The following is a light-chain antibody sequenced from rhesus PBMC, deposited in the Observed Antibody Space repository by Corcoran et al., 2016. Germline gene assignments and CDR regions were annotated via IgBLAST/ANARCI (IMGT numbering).Light chain of an antibody. J-gene: IGKJ1*01. CDR3: LQDYSPPWT. V-gene: IGKV1-94*01. CDR2: AAS. Sequence: DIQMTQSPSSLSASVGDRVTVTCRASQGINKELSWYQQKPGKAPTLLIFAASNLQTGVSSRCSGSGSGTDFTLPISSLQPEDVAAYFCLQDYSPPWTFGQGTKVEIK. CDR1: QGINKE.